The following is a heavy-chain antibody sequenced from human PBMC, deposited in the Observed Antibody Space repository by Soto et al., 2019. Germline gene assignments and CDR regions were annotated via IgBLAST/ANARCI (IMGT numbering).Heavy chain of an antibody. J-gene: IGHJ6*02. CDR2: IIPMFATT. Sequence: QVQLVQSGAEVRKSGSSVKVSCKAAGGTFSDYALSWVRQAPGQGLEWMGGIIPMFATTNYAQKFQRRVTITADDSATTAHMELSSLKSEDTAVYYCARGRGIGFSSTWNIYWYYNMDVWGQGTTVTVSS. CDR3: ARGRGIGFSSTWNIYWYYNMDV. D-gene: IGHD6-13*01. CDR1: GGTFSDYA. V-gene: IGHV1-69*01.